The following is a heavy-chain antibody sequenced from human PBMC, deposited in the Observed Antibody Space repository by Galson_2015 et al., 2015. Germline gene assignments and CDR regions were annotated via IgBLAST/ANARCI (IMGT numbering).Heavy chain of an antibody. V-gene: IGHV1-24*01. J-gene: IGHJ4*02. CDR1: GYTLTELS. CDR3: ATLTESGSTFDY. CDR2: FDPENGET. Sequence: SVKVSCKVSGYTLTELSMLWVRQAPGKGLEWMGGFDPENGETIYAQKFQGRVTMTEDTSADTAYMELSSLRSEDTAMYYCATLTESGSTFDYWGQGTLVTVSS. D-gene: IGHD3-3*01.